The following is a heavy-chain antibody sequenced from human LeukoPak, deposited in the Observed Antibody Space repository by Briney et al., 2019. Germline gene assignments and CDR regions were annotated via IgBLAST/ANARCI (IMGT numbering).Heavy chain of an antibody. CDR3: AKDSGTHSSSWSSIDY. CDR1: GFTFSSYA. V-gene: IGHV3-23*01. CDR2: ISGSGGST. Sequence: GGSLRLSCAASGFTFSSYAMRWVRQAPGKGLEWVSAISGSGGSTYYADSVKGRFTISRDNSKNTLYLQMNSLRAEDTAVYYCAKDSGTHSSSWSSIDYWGQGTLVTVSS. J-gene: IGHJ4*02. D-gene: IGHD6-13*01.